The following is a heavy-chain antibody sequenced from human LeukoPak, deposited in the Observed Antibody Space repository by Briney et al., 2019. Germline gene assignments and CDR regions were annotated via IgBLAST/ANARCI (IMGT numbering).Heavy chain of an antibody. V-gene: IGHV1-8*03. CDR1: GYTFTSYD. CDR3: ARSFWSGTNWFDP. J-gene: IGHJ5*02. D-gene: IGHD3-3*01. CDR2: MNPNSGNT. Sequence: GASVKVSCKASGYTFTSYDINWVRQATGQGLEWMGWMNPNSGNTGYAQKFQGRVTITRNTSISTAYMELSSLRSEDTAVYYCARSFWSGTNWFDPWGQGTLVTVSS.